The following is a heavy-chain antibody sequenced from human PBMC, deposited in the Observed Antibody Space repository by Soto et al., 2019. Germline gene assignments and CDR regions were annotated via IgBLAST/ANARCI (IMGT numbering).Heavy chain of an antibody. Sequence: SETLSLTCTVSGGSISSGDYYWSWIRQPPGKGLEWIGYIYYSGSTYYNPSLKSRVTISVDTSKNQFSLKLSSVTAADTAVYYCARAAHYSGSYPLGYWGQGTLVTVPQ. V-gene: IGHV4-30-4*01. CDR3: ARAAHYSGSYPLGY. CDR1: GGSISSGDYY. CDR2: IYYSGST. J-gene: IGHJ4*02. D-gene: IGHD1-26*01.